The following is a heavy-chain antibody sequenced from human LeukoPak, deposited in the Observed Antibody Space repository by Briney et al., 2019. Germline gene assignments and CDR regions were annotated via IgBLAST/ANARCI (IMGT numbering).Heavy chain of an antibody. CDR1: GFLVSDNY. V-gene: IGHV3-53*01. CDR3: AKAHYRNLPYYFYAMDV. D-gene: IGHD4-11*01. Sequence: GGSLRLSCAASGFLVSDNYMHWLRQAPGKGLEWVSVLYTGGSTYYADSGKGRFTISRDNSKNTLYLQMNSLRAEDTALYYCAKAHYRNLPYYFYAMDVWGQGTTVTVSS. J-gene: IGHJ6*02. CDR2: LYTGGST.